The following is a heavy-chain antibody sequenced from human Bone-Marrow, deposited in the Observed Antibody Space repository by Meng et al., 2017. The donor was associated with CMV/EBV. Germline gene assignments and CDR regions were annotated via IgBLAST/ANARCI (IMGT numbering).Heavy chain of an antibody. CDR3: ARGPTLTNTIFGVVIRPHYYYGMDV. J-gene: IGHJ6*02. CDR1: GGSFSGYY. V-gene: IGHV4-34*01. Sequence: SEPLSLTCAVYGGSFSGYYWSWIRQPPGKGLEWIGEINHSGSTNYNPSLKSRVTISVDTSKNQFSLKLSSVTAADTAVYYCARGPTLTNTIFGVVIRPHYYYGMDVWGQGTTVTVS. D-gene: IGHD3-3*01. CDR2: INHSGST.